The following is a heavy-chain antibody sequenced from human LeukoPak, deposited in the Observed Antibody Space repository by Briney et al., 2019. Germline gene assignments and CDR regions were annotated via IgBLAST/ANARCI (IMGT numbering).Heavy chain of an antibody. J-gene: IGHJ4*02. D-gene: IGHD1-1*01. CDR2: IYTSGST. CDR1: GGSISSGSYY. V-gene: IGHV4-61*02. CDR3: ARENARDFDY. Sequence: PSQTLSLTCTASGGSISSGSYYWSWIRQPAGKGLEWIGRIYTSGSTNYNPSLKSRVTISVDTSKNQFSLKLSSVTAADTAVYYCARENARDFDYWGQGTLVTVSS.